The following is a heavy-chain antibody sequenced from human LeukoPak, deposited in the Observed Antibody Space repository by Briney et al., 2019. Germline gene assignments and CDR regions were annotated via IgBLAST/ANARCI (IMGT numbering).Heavy chain of an antibody. J-gene: IGHJ4*02. Sequence: GGSLRLSCAASGFIFRNYAMSWVRQAPGKGLEWVSAITGSGDTTYNADSVKGRFTISRDNSKNTLYVEMNTLRAEDTAVYYCAKWGDYDILTGYYVSDFWGQGTLVTVSS. CDR2: ITGSGDTT. CDR3: AKWGDYDILTGYYVSDF. CDR1: GFIFRNYA. V-gene: IGHV3-23*01. D-gene: IGHD3-9*01.